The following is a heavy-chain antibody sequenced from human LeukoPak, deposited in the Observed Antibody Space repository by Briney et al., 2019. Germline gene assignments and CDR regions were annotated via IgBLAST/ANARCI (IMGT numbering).Heavy chain of an antibody. J-gene: IGHJ4*02. CDR2: INPNSGGT. D-gene: IGHD1-26*01. CDR1: GYTFTGYY. CDR3: ATYSGSYSSDFDY. Sequence: GASVKVSFKASGYTFTGYYMHWGRQAPGQGVEWMGWINPNSGGTNYAQKFQGRVTMTRDTSISTAYMELSRLRSDDTAVYYCATYSGSYSSDFDYWGQGTLVTVSS. V-gene: IGHV1-2*02.